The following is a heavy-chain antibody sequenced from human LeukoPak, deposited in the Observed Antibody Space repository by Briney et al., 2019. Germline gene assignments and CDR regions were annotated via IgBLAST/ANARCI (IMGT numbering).Heavy chain of an antibody. CDR3: XXXXXXXXXXTGQWGPNWFDP. V-gene: IGHV3-21*01. CDR2: ISSSSSYI. CDR1: GFTFSSYS. Sequence: GGSLRLSCAASGFTFSSYSMNWVRQAPGKGLEWVSSISSSSSYIYYADSVKGRFTISRDNAKNSLYLQMNSLRAEDTAVYYCXXXXXXXXXXTGQWGPNWFDPWGQGTLVTVSS. J-gene: IGHJ5*02. D-gene: IGHD3-9*01.